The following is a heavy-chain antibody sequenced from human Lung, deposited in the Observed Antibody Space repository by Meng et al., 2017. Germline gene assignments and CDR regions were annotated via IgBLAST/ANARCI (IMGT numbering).Heavy chain of an antibody. Sequence: QVHLGQSGAEGKKPGASGKVSCKASGYTFTNYAMHWVRQAPGQGLEWMGWINAGSENTEYSQKFQGRVNLTRDTSATTAYMELRSLKSEDTAIYYCARDIVVTFGELTTLDSWGQGTLVTVSS. J-gene: IGHJ4*02. CDR2: INAGSENT. V-gene: IGHV1-3*01. D-gene: IGHD2-21*01. CDR3: ARDIVVTFGELTTLDS. CDR1: GYTFTNYA.